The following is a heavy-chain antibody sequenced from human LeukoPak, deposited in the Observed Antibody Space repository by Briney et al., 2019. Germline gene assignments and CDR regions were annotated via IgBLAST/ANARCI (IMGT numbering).Heavy chain of an antibody. Sequence: GGSLRLSCAASGFTFSSYAMSWVRQAPGKGLEWVSAISGSGGSTYYADSVKGRFTISRDNSKNTLYLQMNSLRAEDTAVYYCVKSVKGYSSGSDAFDIWGQGTMVTVSS. J-gene: IGHJ3*02. CDR3: VKSVKGYSSGSDAFDI. V-gene: IGHV3-23*01. D-gene: IGHD6-19*01. CDR1: GFTFSSYA. CDR2: ISGSGGST.